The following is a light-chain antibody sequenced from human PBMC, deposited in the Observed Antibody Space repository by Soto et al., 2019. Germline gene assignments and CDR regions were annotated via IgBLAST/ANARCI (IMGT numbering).Light chain of an antibody. CDR1: QGIRAD. V-gene: IGKV1-17*01. CDR3: QQLSTFPPFCT. CDR2: DAS. Sequence: DIQMTQSPSSLSASVGDRVTITCRASQGIRADLSWYQQQAGKVPKGLIYDASTLRPGGASRFSGSGSGTEFTLTISSLQPEDFATYFCQQLSTFPPFCTFGPGTKVDIK. J-gene: IGKJ3*01.